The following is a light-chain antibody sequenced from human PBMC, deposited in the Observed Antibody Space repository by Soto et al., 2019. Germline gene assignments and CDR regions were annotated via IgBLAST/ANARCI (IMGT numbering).Light chain of an antibody. CDR3: QQYGGSPSIT. J-gene: IGKJ5*01. CDR1: QSIANS. CDR2: DAS. Sequence: EIVMTQSPATLSVSPGERATLSCRASQSIANSLAWYQQKPGQAPRLLIYDASGRATGIPDRFSGSGSGTDFTLTISRLGPEDSAVYYCQQYGGSPSITFGQGTRLEIK. V-gene: IGKV3-20*01.